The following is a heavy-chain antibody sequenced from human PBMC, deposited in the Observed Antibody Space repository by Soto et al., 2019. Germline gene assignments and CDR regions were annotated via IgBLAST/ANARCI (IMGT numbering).Heavy chain of an antibody. D-gene: IGHD3-22*01. J-gene: IGHJ5*02. CDR1: GFTFSDYY. CDR2: ISDSGTSI. CDR3: ARDTAFDASGFFDP. Sequence: QVQLVESGGGLVKPGGSLRLSCAASGFTFSDYYMTWIRQAPGKGLEWVSHISDSGTSIYYADSVRGRFTISRDNAKKSLYLHMNSLRVEDTAVYYCARDTAFDASGFFDPWGQGTLVTVSS. V-gene: IGHV3-11*01.